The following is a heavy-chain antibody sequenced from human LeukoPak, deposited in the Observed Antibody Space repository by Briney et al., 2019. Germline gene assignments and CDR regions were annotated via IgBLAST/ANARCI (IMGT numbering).Heavy chain of an antibody. Sequence: GGSLRLSCAASGINVTTNYMTWIRQAPGKRLEWVSLIYGDNAAYYAESVRGRFIISRDNLKNTLFLQMNSLRPEDTALYYCVSSTGQQFIPYDYWGHGTHVTVSS. D-gene: IGHD6-13*01. CDR3: VSSTGQQFIPYDY. V-gene: IGHV3-66*02. CDR1: GINVTTNY. CDR2: IYGDNAA. J-gene: IGHJ4*01.